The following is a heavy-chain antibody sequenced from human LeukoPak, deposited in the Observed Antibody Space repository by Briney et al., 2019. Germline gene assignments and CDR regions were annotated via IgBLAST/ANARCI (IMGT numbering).Heavy chain of an antibody. CDR2: IYYSGST. J-gene: IGHJ4*02. CDR1: GGSISSYY. CDR3: ARVKSVWYYYGSGSTRSWFDY. D-gene: IGHD3-10*01. V-gene: IGHV4-59*01. Sequence: SETLSLTCTVSGGSISSYYWSWIRLPPGKGLEWIGYIYYSGSTNYNPSLKSRVTISVDTSKNQFSLKLSSVTAADTAVYYCARVKSVWYYYGSGSTRSWFDYWGQGTLVTVSS.